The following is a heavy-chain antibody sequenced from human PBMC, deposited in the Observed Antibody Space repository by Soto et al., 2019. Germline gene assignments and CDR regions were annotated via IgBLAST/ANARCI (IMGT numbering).Heavy chain of an antibody. CDR2: IYYSGST. J-gene: IGHJ5*02. CDR1: GGSVSSGSYY. Sequence: KTSETLSLTCTVSGGSVSSGSYYWSWIRQPPGKGLEWIGYIYYSGSTNYNPSLKSRVTISVDTSKNQFSLKLSSVTAADTAVYYCASTYCGGDCYPRDSWFDPWGQGTLVTVSS. V-gene: IGHV4-61*01. CDR3: ASTYCGGDCYPRDSWFDP. D-gene: IGHD2-21*02.